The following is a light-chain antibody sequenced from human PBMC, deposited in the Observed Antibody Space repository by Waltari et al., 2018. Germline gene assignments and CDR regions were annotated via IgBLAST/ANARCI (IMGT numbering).Light chain of an antibody. V-gene: IGKV3-11*01. J-gene: IGKJ4*01. CDR1: QSVSSY. Sequence: EIVLSQSPATLSLSPGERATLSGRDSQSVSSYLGWYQQKPGQAPRLLIYDASNRATGVPARFSGRGSGTDFTLTISSLEPEDFAVYYCQQRSNWPTFGGGTKVEIK. CDR3: QQRSNWPT. CDR2: DAS.